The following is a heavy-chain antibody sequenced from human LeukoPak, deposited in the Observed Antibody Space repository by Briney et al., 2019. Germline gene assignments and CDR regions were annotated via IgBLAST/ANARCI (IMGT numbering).Heavy chain of an antibody. D-gene: IGHD5-18*01. CDR2: ISYDGSNK. CDR3: ARGGWIQLWKYFDY. CDR1: GFTFSSYA. Sequence: GRSLRLSCAASGFTFSSYAMHWVRQAPGKGLEWVAVISYDGSNKYYAASVKGRFTISRDNSKNTLYLQMNSLRAEDTAVYYCARGGWIQLWKYFDYWGQGTLVTVSS. J-gene: IGHJ4*02. V-gene: IGHV3-30*04.